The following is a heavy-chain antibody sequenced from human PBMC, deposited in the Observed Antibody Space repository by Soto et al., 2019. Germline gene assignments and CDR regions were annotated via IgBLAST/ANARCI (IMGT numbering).Heavy chain of an antibody. V-gene: IGHV5-10-1*01. CDR2: IDPSDSYI. Sequence: GESLKISCKGSGYSFTSYWISWVRQKPGKGLAWMGRIDPSDSYINYSPSFQGHVTISADKSISTAYLQWSSLKASDTAMYYCARGGGVAPLYYYYGMDVWGQGTTVTVSS. CDR3: ARGGGVAPLYYYYGMDV. CDR1: GYSFTSYW. D-gene: IGHD2-15*01. J-gene: IGHJ6*02.